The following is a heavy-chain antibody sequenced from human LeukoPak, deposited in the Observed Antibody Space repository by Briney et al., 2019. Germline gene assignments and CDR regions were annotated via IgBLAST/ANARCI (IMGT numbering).Heavy chain of an antibody. CDR2: INSSGNII. CDR3: VRVKGSYFDY. CDR1: GFRFSDYY. D-gene: IGHD2-15*01. V-gene: IGHV3-11*04. Sequence: GGSLRLSCAASGFRFSDYYMSWIRQAPGKGLEWVSYINSSGNIIYYADSVKGRFTISRDNAKNSLYLQMNSLRAEDTAVYYCVRVKGSYFDYWGQGALVTVSS. J-gene: IGHJ4*02.